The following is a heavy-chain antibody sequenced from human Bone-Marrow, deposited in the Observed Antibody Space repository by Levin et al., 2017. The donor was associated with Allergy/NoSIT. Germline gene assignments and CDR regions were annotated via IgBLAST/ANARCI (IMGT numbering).Heavy chain of an antibody. D-gene: IGHD5-24*01. CDR2: ISLEGSKK. V-gene: IGHV3-30*18. Sequence: GESLKISCTASGFTFSSYDMHWVRQAPGKGLEWVAAISLEGSKKYYADSVKGRFTISRDNSKNTLFLEMNSLRVEDTSVYYCSKEMDWGQGTLVIVSS. CDR1: GFTFSSYD. CDR3: SKEMD. J-gene: IGHJ4*02.